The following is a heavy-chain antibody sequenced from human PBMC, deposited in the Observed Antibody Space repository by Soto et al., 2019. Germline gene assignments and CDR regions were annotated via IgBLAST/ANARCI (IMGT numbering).Heavy chain of an antibody. CDR2: IYFRGST. J-gene: IGHJ5*02. D-gene: IGHD3-10*01. Sequence: PSETLSLTCTVSGGSVSSYYWSWIRQPPGKGLEWIGYIYFRGSTNYNPSLKSRVTISVDTSKNQFSLKLSSVTAADTAVYYCARGWRVTMVRGVKNWFDPWGQGTLVTVSS. V-gene: IGHV4-59*08. CDR3: ARGWRVTMVRGVKNWFDP. CDR1: GGSVSSYY.